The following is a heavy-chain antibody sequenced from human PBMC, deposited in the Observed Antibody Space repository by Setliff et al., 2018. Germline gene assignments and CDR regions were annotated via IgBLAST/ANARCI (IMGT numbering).Heavy chain of an antibody. Sequence: SETLSLTCTVSGGSISTYYWTWIRQPPGKGLEWIGYMFHSGNLNYNPSLNSRVSISIDKSKNQFSLKLSSVTAADTAVYYCARDLGHGGDSDYWGQGILVTVSS. CDR3: ARDLGHGGDSDY. J-gene: IGHJ4*02. CDR1: GGSISTYY. D-gene: IGHD2-21*02. V-gene: IGHV4-59*01. CDR2: MFHSGNL.